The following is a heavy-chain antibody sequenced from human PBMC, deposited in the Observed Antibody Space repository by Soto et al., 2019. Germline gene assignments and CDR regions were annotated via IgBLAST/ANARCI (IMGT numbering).Heavy chain of an antibody. CDR3: AKGGSGSYSNAFDI. J-gene: IGHJ3*02. D-gene: IGHD3-10*01. Sequence: SETLSLTWTVSGGSISSSSYCWGCIRQPPGKGLEWIGSIYYSGSTYYNPSLKSRVTISVDTSKNQFSLKLSSVTAADTAVYYCAKGGSGSYSNAFDIWGQGTMVTVS. CDR2: IYYSGST. V-gene: IGHV4-39*01. CDR1: GGSISSSSYC.